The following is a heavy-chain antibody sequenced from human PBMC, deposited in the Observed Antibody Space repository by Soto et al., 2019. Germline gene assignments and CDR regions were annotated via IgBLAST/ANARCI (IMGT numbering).Heavy chain of an antibody. CDR1: GFSLRTIGVG. CDR3: AKSGSSRWDGWFDP. D-gene: IGHD6-19*01. CDR2: IYWNDDK. V-gene: IGHV2-5*01. Sequence: SGPTLVNPTQTVTRTCIFSGFSLRTIGVGVGWIRQPPGNALEWLGFIYWNDDKRYSPSLKSRLTITKDTSKNQVVLTMTNMEPVDKATYYCAKSGSSRWDGWFDPSGKGTLVTVSS. J-gene: IGHJ5*02.